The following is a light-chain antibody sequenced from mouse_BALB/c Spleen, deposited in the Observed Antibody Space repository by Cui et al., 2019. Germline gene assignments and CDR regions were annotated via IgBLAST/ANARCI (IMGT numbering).Light chain of an antibody. CDR2: STS. V-gene: IGKV4-80*01. Sequence: HIVLTQPPATKPASIGEEITLTCTASSSVSYMHWYHQKSGTSPKLLIYSTSNLASGVPSRFSGSGSGTVYSLTISSVEAEDAADYYCHQWSSYPWTFGGGTKLEIK. CDR3: HQWSSYPWT. J-gene: IGKJ1*01. CDR1: SSVSY.